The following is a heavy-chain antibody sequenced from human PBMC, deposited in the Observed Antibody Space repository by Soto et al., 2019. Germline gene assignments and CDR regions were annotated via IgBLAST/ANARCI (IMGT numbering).Heavy chain of an antibody. CDR3: AREPSWSGYFEF. Sequence: ASVKVSCKASGYTFTTYGISWVRQAPGQGLEWMGWISAYNGNTNYAQRLQGRVTMTTDTSTSTAYMELRSLRSDDTAVYYCAREPSWSGYFEFWGQGAMVTVSS. J-gene: IGHJ4*02. CDR2: ISAYNGNT. V-gene: IGHV1-18*01. D-gene: IGHD3-3*01. CDR1: GYTFTTYG.